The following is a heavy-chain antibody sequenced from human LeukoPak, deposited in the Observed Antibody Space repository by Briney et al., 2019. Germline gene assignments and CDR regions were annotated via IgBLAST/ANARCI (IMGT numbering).Heavy chain of an antibody. D-gene: IGHD5-12*01. J-gene: IGHJ4*02. CDR3: ARDRTPSYSGYDGTSGN. Sequence: GASVKVSCKASGYTFTSYGISWVRQAPGQGLEWMGWISAYNGNTNYAQKLQGRVTMTTDTSTSTAYMELRSLRSDDTAVYYCARDRTPSYSGYDGTSGNWGQGTLVTVSS. V-gene: IGHV1-18*01. CDR2: ISAYNGNT. CDR1: GYTFTSYG.